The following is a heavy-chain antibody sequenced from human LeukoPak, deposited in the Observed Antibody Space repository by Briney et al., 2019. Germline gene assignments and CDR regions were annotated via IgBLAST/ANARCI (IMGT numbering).Heavy chain of an antibody. D-gene: IGHD3-10*01. J-gene: IGHJ4*02. CDR2: IYYSGGT. CDR3: ARTYGSGSYYSDY. V-gene: IGHV4-61*01. CDR1: GGSVSSGSYY. Sequence: SETLSLTCTVSGGSVSSGSYYWSWIRQSPGKGLEWIGYIYYSGGTNYNPSLKSRVTISVDTSKNQFSLKLSSVTAADTAVYFCARTYGSGSYYSDYWGQGTLVTVSS.